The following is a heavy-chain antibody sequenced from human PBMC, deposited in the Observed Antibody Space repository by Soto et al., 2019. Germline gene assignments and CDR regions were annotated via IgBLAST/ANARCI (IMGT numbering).Heavy chain of an antibody. J-gene: IGHJ5*02. CDR2: IYHTGST. CDR3: ARTYYYTSGSFYFDP. CDR1: GGSISSSEW. Sequence: QVQLQESGPGLVKPSGTLSLTCAISGGSISSSEWWSWVRQPPGRDWGWIGEIYHTGSTNYNPSLKSRVTISIDKSRNQFSLKLSSVTAADTAVYFCARTYYYTSGSFYFDPWGQGTLLTVSS. D-gene: IGHD3-10*01. V-gene: IGHV4-4*02.